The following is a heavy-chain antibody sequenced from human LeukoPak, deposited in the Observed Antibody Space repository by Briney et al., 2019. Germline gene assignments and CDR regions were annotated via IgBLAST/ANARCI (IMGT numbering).Heavy chain of an antibody. CDR1: GGSISSSSYY. CDR3: ARHLIHATGYYGGPFGY. CDR2: IYYSGLT. V-gene: IGHV4-39*01. D-gene: IGHD3-9*01. Sequence: SETLSLTCTVSGGSISSSSYYWGWIRQPPGKGLEWIGTIYYSGLTYYNSSLKSRLTISVDTSKNQFSLKLTSVTATDTAVYYCARHLIHATGYYGGPFGYWGQGTLVTVSS. J-gene: IGHJ4*02.